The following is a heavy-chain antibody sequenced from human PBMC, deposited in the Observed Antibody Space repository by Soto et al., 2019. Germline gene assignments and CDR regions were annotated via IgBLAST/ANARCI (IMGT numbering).Heavy chain of an antibody. D-gene: IGHD3-10*01. J-gene: IGHJ4*02. CDR1: GFTFSSYA. V-gene: IGHV3-23*01. CDR2: ISGSGGST. Sequence: PGGSLRLSCAASGFTFSSYAMSWVRQAPGKGLEWVSAISGSGGSTYYADSVKGRFTISRDNSENTVYLQMSSLRVDDTALYYCAKERAVRGIDYCGPGTLVTVSS. CDR3: AKERAVRGIDY.